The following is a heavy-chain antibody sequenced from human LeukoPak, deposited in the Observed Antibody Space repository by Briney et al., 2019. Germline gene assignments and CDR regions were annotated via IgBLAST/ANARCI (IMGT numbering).Heavy chain of an antibody. CDR2: IDSSGGYM. J-gene: IGHJ4*02. CDR1: GCTFNTYS. CDR3: LRGDRRAY. Sequence: PGGSLRLSCEASGCTFNTYSRNWSRHAPGKGREWFSSIDSSGGYMFYAASVKGRVIISIDNAKDSLYLQMHRLRVEDTAVYYCLRGDRRAYWGQGTLVTVSS. V-gene: IGHV3-21*06.